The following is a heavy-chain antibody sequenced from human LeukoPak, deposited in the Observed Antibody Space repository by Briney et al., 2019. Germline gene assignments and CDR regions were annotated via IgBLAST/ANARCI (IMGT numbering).Heavy chain of an antibody. CDR2: INHSGST. J-gene: IGHJ4*02. D-gene: IGHD2-2*02. V-gene: IGHV4-34*01. CDR1: GGSFSGYY. Sequence: SETLSLTCAVYGGSFSGYYWSWIRQPPGKGLEWIGEINHSGSTNYNPSLKSRVTISVDTSKNQFSLKLSSVTAADTAGYCCARPRGYCSSTSCYSGDYWGKGPLVPASS. CDR3: ARPRGYCSSTSCYSGDY.